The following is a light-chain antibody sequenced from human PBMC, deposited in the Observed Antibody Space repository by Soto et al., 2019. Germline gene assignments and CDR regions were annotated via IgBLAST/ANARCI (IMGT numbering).Light chain of an antibody. V-gene: IGLV1-44*01. CDR1: YSNIGIND. J-gene: IGLJ2*01. CDR3: AAGDDSLNGPA. Sequence: QSVLSQPPSASGTPGQTVTVSCSGTYSNIGINDVHWYRQLSGTAPQILIYDTSQRATGVPDRFSGSRSGTSASLVISGLQTEDEADYHCAAGDDSLNGPAFGGGTKVTVL. CDR2: DTS.